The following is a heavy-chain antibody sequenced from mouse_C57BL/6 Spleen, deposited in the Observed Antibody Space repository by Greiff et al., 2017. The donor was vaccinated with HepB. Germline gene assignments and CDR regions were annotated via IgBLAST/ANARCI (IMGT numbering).Heavy chain of an antibody. Sequence: QVQLKQPGAELVKPGASVKLSCKASGYTFTSYWMQWVKQRPGQGLEWIGEIDPSDSYTNYNQKFKGKATLTVDTSPSTAYMQLSSLTSEDSAVYYCASPRYWGQGTSVTVSS. CDR2: IDPSDSYT. CDR3: ASPRY. J-gene: IGHJ4*01. CDR1: GYTFTSYW. V-gene: IGHV1-50*01.